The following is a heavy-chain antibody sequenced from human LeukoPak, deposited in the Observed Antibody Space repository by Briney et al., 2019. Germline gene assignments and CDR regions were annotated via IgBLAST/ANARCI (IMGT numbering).Heavy chain of an antibody. CDR2: IWYDGSNK. V-gene: IGHV3-33*01. CDR3: ARDLDPGVIPHYYQYGMDV. Sequence: PGGSLRLSCAASGFTFSSYGMHWVRQPPGKGLEWVAVIWYDGSNKYYVDSVKGRFTISRDNSKNTLFLQMNSLRVEDTAVYYCARDLDPGVIPHYYQYGMDVWGQGTTVTVSS. J-gene: IGHJ6*02. D-gene: IGHD3-3*01. CDR1: GFTFSSYG.